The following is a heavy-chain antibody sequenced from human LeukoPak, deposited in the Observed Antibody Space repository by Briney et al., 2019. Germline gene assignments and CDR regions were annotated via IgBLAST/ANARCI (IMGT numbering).Heavy chain of an antibody. CDR2: INWNGGST. CDR1: GFTFDDYG. CDR3: AREVQKGWERSSWYAFDY. D-gene: IGHD6-13*01. J-gene: IGHJ4*02. V-gene: IGHV3-20*04. Sequence: GGSLRLSCAASGFTFDDYGMSWVRQAPGKGLEWVSGINWNGGSTGYADSVKGRFTISRDNAKNSLYLQMNSLRAEDTALYYCAREVQKGWERSSWYAFDYWGQGTLVTVSS.